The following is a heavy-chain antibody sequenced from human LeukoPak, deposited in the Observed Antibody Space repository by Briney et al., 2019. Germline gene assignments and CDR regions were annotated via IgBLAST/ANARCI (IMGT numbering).Heavy chain of an antibody. V-gene: IGHV4-59*08. Sequence: SETLSLTCTVSGGSMSSNYWSWIRQPPGKGLEWIGYTYNSGTIYYSGSTNYNPSLLSRVTISVDTSKNQFSLKLSSVTAADTAVYYCASHYYDSSGYYLDAFDIWGQGTMVTVSS. CDR2: TYNSGTIYYSGST. CDR1: GGSMSSNY. CDR3: ASHYYDSSGYYLDAFDI. D-gene: IGHD3-22*01. J-gene: IGHJ3*02.